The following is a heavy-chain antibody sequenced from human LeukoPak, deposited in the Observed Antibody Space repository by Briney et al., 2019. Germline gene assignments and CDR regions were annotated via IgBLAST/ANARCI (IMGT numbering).Heavy chain of an antibody. Sequence: SMKVSCKASGYTFTGYYIHWVRQAPGQGLEWMGGIIPIFGTANYAQKFQGRVTITADESTSTAYMELSSLRSEDTTVYYCARDPGVVGITGTWYNWFDPWGQGTLVTVSS. D-gene: IGHD1-7*01. CDR3: ARDPGVVGITGTWYNWFDP. CDR2: IIPIFGTA. J-gene: IGHJ5*02. CDR1: GYTFTGYY. V-gene: IGHV1-69*13.